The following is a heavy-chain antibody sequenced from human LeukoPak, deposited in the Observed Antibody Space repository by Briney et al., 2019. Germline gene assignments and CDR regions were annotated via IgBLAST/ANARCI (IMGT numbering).Heavy chain of an antibody. CDR2: ISYDGSNK. J-gene: IGHJ4*02. V-gene: IGHV3-30-3*01. CDR3: ARDPSPIDY. D-gene: IGHD6-6*01. Sequence: GGSLRLSCAASGFTFSSYAMHWVRQAPGKGLEWVAVISYDGSNKYYADSVKGRFTISRDNSKNTLYLQMNSLRAEDTAVYYCARDPSPIDYWGQGTLVTVSS. CDR1: GFTFSSYA.